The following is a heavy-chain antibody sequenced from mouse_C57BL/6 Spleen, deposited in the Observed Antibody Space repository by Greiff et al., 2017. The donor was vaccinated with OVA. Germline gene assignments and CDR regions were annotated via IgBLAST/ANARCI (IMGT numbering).Heavy chain of an antibody. D-gene: IGHD1-1*01. CDR3: AREEWITTVVDY. CDR1: GYTFTSYW. CDR2: IYPGSGST. J-gene: IGHJ2*01. V-gene: IGHV1-55*01. Sequence: VQLQQPGAELVKPGASVKMSCKASGYTFTSYWITWVKQRPGQGLEWIGDIYPGSGSTNYNEKFKSKATLTVDTSSSTAYMQLSSLTSEDSAVYYCAREEWITTVVDYWGQGTTLTVSS.